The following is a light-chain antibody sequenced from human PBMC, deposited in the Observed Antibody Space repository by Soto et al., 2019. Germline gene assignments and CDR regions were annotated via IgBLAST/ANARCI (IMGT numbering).Light chain of an antibody. J-gene: IGLJ2*01. CDR1: SGSIASNH. CDR2: EDN. V-gene: IGLV6-57*04. CDR3: QSYDRSSVV. Sequence: NFMLTQPHSVSESPGKTVTISCTRSSGSIASNHVQWYQQRPGSAPTIVIYEDNQRPSGVPDRFSGSIYSSSTSTSLPISGLKTEDDADFSCQSYDRSSVVFGGGTKVTVL.